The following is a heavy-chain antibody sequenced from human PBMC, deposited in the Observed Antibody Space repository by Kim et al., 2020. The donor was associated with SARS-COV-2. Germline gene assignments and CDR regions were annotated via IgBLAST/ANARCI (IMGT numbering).Heavy chain of an antibody. J-gene: IGHJ4*02. CDR3: ATRLLLALDYYDSSGYGYYFDY. D-gene: IGHD3-22*01. V-gene: IGHV4-39*01. CDR2: IYYSGST. CDR1: GGSISSSSYY. Sequence: SETLSLTCTVSGGSISSSSYYWGWIRQPPGKGLEWIGSIYYSGSTYYNPSLKSRVTISVDTSKNQFSLKLSSVTAADTAVYYCATRLLLALDYYDSSGYGYYFDYWGQGTLVTVSS.